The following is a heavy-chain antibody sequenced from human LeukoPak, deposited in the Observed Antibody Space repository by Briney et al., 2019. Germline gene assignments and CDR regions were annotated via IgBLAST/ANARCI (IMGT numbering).Heavy chain of an antibody. CDR1: KDTFTIYD. V-gene: IGHV1-8*01. CDR2: MNPNSGNT. J-gene: IGHJ4*02. D-gene: IGHD1-26*01. CDR3: ARSTMGARRTYDY. Sequence: GASVKVSCKASKDTFTIYDVNWVRQATGLGLEWMGWMNPNSGNTGYAQKFQGRVTMTMNSSISTAYVELTSLTSEDTAVYYCARSTMGARRTYDYWGQGTLVTVSS.